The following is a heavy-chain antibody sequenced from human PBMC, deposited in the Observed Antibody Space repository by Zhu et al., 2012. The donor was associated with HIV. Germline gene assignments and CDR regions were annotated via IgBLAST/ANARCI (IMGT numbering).Heavy chain of an antibody. CDR3: ARADYGGVAY. CDR1: GGSISSGGYS. CDR2: IYHSGST. V-gene: IGHV4-30-2*01. Sequence: QVQLQESGSGLVKPSQTLSLTCAVSGGSISSGGYSWSWIRQPPGKGLEWIGYIYHSGSTYYNPSLKSRVTISVDRSKNQFSLKLSSVTAADTAVYYCARADYGGVAYWGQGTLVTVSS. D-gene: IGHD4-23*01. J-gene: IGHJ4*02.